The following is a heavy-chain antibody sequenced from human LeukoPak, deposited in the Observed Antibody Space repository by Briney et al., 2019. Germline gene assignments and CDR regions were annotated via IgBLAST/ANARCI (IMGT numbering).Heavy chain of an antibody. V-gene: IGHV3-23*01. D-gene: IGHD3-22*01. CDR1: GFTFSSYA. J-gene: IGHJ6*02. CDR2: ISGSGGST. Sequence: LSGGSLRLSCAASGFTFSSYAMSWVRQAPGKGLEWVSAISGSGGSTYYADSVKGRFTNSRDNSKNTLYLQMNSLRAEDTAVYYCAKDYYDSSGYYFNYGMDVWGQGTTVTVS. CDR3: AKDYYDSSGYYFNYGMDV.